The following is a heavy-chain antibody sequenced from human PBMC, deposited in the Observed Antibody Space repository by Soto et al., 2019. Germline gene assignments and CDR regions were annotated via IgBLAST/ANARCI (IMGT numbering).Heavy chain of an antibody. V-gene: IGHV3-9*01. CDR3: ARVHSSGWYVEPYDA. CDR1: GFKFDDYA. Sequence: EVQLVESGGNLARPGESLRLSCAASGFKFDDYAFHWVRQAPGKGPEWVSGINWNGAYSGYADSVKGRFTISRDNAGNSVCLQIDTLRPEDTALYYCARVHSSGWYVEPYDAWGQGTMVTVSS. J-gene: IGHJ3*01. D-gene: IGHD6-19*01. CDR2: INWNGAYS.